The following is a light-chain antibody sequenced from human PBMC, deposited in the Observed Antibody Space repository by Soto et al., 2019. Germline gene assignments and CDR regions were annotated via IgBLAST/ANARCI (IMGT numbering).Light chain of an antibody. Sequence: QSALTQPASVSGSPGQSIAISCTGTSSDVGAYNSVSWYQQYPGKAPKLMIHDVTNRPSGVSDRFSGSKSGNTASLTISGLQAEDEADYYCRSYTSSSSYVFGSGTMVTVL. CDR1: SSDVGAYNS. CDR2: DVT. V-gene: IGLV2-14*01. CDR3: RSYTSSSSYV. J-gene: IGLJ1*01.